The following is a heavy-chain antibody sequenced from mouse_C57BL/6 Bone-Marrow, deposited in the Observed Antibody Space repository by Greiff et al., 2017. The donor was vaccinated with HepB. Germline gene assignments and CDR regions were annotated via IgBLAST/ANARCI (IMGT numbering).Heavy chain of an antibody. CDR2: IYYSGTI. Sequence: EVHLVESGPGLVKPSQTVFLTCTVTGISITTGNYRWSWIRQFPGNKLEWIGYIYYSGTITYNPSLTSRTTITRDTPKNQFFLEMNSLTAEDTATYYCARDYDGYYSGWFAYWGQGTLVTVSA. D-gene: IGHD2-3*01. CDR1: GISITTGNYR. J-gene: IGHJ3*01. V-gene: IGHV3-5*01. CDR3: ARDYDGYYSGWFAY.